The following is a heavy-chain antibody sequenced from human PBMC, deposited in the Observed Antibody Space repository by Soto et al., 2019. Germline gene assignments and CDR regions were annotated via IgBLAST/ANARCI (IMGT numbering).Heavy chain of an antibody. J-gene: IGHJ5*02. D-gene: IGHD5-18*01. CDR3: ARSVSATAIQNWLGP. Sequence: PSEPLSPTCAPPGCPISSTTYYWAWLRQPPGKGLGWIANVDYTGSTFYNPCLRSRVTIIVDTSKNHLMKNLSALNAADSSVYYCARSVSATAIQNWLGPWGQGILVTVSS. CDR1: GCPISSTTYY. CDR2: VDYTGST. V-gene: IGHV4-39*01.